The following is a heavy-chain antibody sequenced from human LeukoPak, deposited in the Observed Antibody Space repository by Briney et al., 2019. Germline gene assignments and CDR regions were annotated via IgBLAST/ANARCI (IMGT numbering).Heavy chain of an antibody. J-gene: IGHJ5*02. CDR3: ARGRGGRYWFDP. CDR2: IYYSGST. CDR1: GGSISSYY. V-gene: IGHV4-59*01. D-gene: IGHD5-24*01. Sequence: PSETLSLTCTVSGGSISSYYWSWIRQPPGKGLEWIGYIYYSGSTNYNPSLKSRVTISVDTSKNQFSLKLSSVTAADTAVYYCARGRGGRYWFDPWSQGTLVTVSS.